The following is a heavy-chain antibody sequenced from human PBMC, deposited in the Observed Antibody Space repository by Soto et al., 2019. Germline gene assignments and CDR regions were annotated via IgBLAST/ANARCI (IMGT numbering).Heavy chain of an antibody. CDR2: IYHSGST. J-gene: IGHJ5*02. CDR3: ARDLYSSGYHWFDP. Sequence: SETLSLTCGVSGGSISSSNCWSFVRQPPGKGLEWIGEIYHSGSTNYNPSLKSRVTISVDKSKNQFSLKLSSVTAADTAVYYCARDLYSSGYHWFDPWGQGTLVTVSS. CDR1: GGSISSSNC. D-gene: IGHD6-19*01. V-gene: IGHV4-4*02.